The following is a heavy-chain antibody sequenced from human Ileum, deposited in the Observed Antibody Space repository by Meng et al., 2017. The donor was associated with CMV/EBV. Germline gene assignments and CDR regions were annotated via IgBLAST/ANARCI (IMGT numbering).Heavy chain of an antibody. V-gene: IGHV1-8*01. Sequence: SVKVSRMASGYTFSNYDINWVRQASGQGLEWMGGINPSSGNSGYADKFQGRVTMTRNTSISTVYMEMSGLTSADTGVYYYAGEVINLDRMDVWGQGTTVTVSS. CDR3: AGEVINLDRMDV. J-gene: IGHJ6*02. CDR1: GYTFSNYD. CDR2: INPSSGNS.